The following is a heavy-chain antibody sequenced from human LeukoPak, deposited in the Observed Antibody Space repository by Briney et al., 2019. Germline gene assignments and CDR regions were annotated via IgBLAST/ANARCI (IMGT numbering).Heavy chain of an antibody. CDR1: GFTFSSYS. Sequence: GGSLRLSCAASGFTFSSYSMNWVRQAPGKGLEWVSPISSSGRYIYFADSMKGRFSISRDNVKNSLYLQMDSLRAEDTAMYYCAQSLTSRTDVFDIWGQGTMVTVSS. J-gene: IGHJ3*02. V-gene: IGHV3-21*01. CDR3: AQSLTSRTDVFDI. CDR2: ISSSGRYI.